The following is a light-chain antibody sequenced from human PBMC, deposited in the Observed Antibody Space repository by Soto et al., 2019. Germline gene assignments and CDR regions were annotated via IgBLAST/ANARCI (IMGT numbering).Light chain of an antibody. J-gene: IGLJ1*01. Sequence: QSVLTQPASVTGSPGQSITISCTGTSSDVGGYKYVSWYQQHPGKAPKLMIYDVSNRPSGVSDRFSGSKSGNTASLTISGLQAEDEDDYYCTSYTSGSTYVFGTGTKVTVL. CDR1: SSDVGGYKY. V-gene: IGLV2-14*03. CDR3: TSYTSGSTYV. CDR2: DVS.